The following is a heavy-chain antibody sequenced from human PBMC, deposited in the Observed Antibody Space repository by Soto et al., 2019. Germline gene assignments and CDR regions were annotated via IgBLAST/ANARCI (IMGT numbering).Heavy chain of an antibody. CDR3: ARGVVVVAATPYYYYYGMDV. V-gene: IGHV1-69*12. CDR1: GGTFSSYA. J-gene: IGHJ6*02. CDR2: IIPIFGTA. Sequence: QVQLVQSGAEVKKPGSSVKVSCKASGGTFSSYAISWVRQAPGQGLEWMGGIIPIFGTANYAQKFQGRVTSTADESTSTAYMELSSLRSEDTAVYYCARGVVVVAATPYYYYYGMDVWGQGTTVTVSS. D-gene: IGHD2-15*01.